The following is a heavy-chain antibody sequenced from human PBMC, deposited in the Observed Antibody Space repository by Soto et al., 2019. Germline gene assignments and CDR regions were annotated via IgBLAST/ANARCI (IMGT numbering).Heavy chain of an antibody. J-gene: IGHJ5*02. V-gene: IGHV1-46*01. CDR2: INPNGGST. Sequence: GXSVKVSCQSPAVSVTCSYIHWVRQAPGHGLEWMGIINPNGGSTRFAQTFQGRITMTTDTSTSTVYMELRSLRSEDTAVYYCARSSGGVLGTIIEGSKWLATWGQGSLVTLSS. D-gene: IGHD3-16*02. CDR3: ARSSGGVLGTIIEGSKWLAT. CDR1: AVSVTCSY.